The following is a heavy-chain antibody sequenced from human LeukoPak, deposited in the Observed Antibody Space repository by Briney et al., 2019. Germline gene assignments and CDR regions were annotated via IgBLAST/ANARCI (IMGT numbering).Heavy chain of an antibody. V-gene: IGHV4-39*01. CDR1: GGSISSSSYY. CDR2: IYYSGST. Sequence: SSETLSLACTVSGGSISSSSYYWGWIRQPPGKGLEWIGSIYYSGSTYYNPSLKSRVTISVDTSKNQFSLKLSSVTAADTAVYYCARPSWYSSSSGGSYWFDPWGQGTLVTVSS. CDR3: ARPSWYSSSSGGSYWFDP. D-gene: IGHD6-6*01. J-gene: IGHJ5*02.